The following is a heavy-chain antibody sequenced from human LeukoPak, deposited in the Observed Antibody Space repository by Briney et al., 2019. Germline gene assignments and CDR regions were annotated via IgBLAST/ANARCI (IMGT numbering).Heavy chain of an antibody. CDR2: IIPIFGTA. D-gene: IGHD1-1*01. Sequence: ASVKVSCKASGGTFSSYAISWVRQAPGQGLEWMGGIIPIFGTANYAQKFQGRVTITTDESTSTAYMELSSLRSEDTAVYYCARVTVQLEIIWVDYYMNVWGKATTVTVPS. J-gene: IGHJ6*03. V-gene: IGHV1-69*05. CDR3: ARVTVQLEIIWVDYYMNV. CDR1: GGTFSSYA.